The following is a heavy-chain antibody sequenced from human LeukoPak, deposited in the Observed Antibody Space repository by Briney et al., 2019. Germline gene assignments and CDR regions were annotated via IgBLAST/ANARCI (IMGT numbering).Heavy chain of an antibody. J-gene: IGHJ4*02. CDR2: ISGSGGST. D-gene: IGHD3-16*01. Sequence: GGSLRLSCAASGFTFSSYAMSWVRQAPGKGLEWVSAISGSGGSTYYADSVKGRFTISRDNSKNTLYLQTNSLRAEDTAVYYCAKGLFFRGTIPTGFDYWGQGTLVTVSS. CDR3: AKGLFFRGTIPTGFDY. CDR1: GFTFSSYA. V-gene: IGHV3-23*01.